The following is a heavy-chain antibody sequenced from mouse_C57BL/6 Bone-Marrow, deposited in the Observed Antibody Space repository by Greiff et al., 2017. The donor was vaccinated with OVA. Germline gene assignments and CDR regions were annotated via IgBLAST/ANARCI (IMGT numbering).Heavy chain of an antibody. CDR2: IYPGDGDT. Sequence: VKVVESGPELVKPGASVKISCKASGYAFSSSWMNWVKQRPGKGLEWIGRIYPGDGDTNYNGKFKGKATLTADKSSSTAYMQLSSLTSEDSAVYFCARGNSFAYWGQGTLVTVSA. V-gene: IGHV1-82*01. CDR3: ARGNSFAY. CDR1: GYAFSSSW. J-gene: IGHJ3*01.